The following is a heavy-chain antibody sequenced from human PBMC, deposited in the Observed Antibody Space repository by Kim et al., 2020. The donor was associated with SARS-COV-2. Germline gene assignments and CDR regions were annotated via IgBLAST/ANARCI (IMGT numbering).Heavy chain of an antibody. J-gene: IGHJ4*02. CDR1: GGSFSGYY. CDR2: INHSGST. Sequence: SETLSLTCAVYGGSFSGYYWSWIRQPPGKGLEWIGEINHSGSTNYNPSLKSRVTISVDTSKNQFSLKLSSVTAADTAVYYCARNGDARYCSSTSCYAFDYWGQGTLVTVSS. V-gene: IGHV4-34*01. D-gene: IGHD2-2*01. CDR3: ARNGDARYCSSTSCYAFDY.